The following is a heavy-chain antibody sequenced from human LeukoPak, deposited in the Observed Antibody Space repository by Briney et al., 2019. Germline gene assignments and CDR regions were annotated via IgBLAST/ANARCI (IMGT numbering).Heavy chain of an antibody. V-gene: IGHV3-21*01. CDR3: ARDRHLDY. Sequence: GGSLRLSCVASGFTFGSYSMNWVRQAPGKGLEWVSSISSSGSYIYYAGSVKGRFALSRDNAKNSLSLQMNSLRAEDTAVYYCARDRHLDYWGQGTLVSVSS. J-gene: IGHJ4*02. D-gene: IGHD3-3*02. CDR2: ISSSGSYI. CDR1: GFTFGSYS.